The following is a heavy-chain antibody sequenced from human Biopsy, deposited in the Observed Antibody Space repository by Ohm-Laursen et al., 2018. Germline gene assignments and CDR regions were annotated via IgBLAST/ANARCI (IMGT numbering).Heavy chain of an antibody. Sequence: ASVKVSCKSSGYIFTDYYIHWVRQVPGQGLEWMGWINPNSGNANYAQSFQGRLTVTRDTSITTAYMGLTSLTSDDTAIYYCARVPAYPSIDGYYGLDLWGQGTTVIVSS. V-gene: IGHV1-2*02. D-gene: IGHD2-15*01. CDR2: INPNSGNA. CDR1: GYIFTDYY. CDR3: ARVPAYPSIDGYYGLDL. J-gene: IGHJ6*02.